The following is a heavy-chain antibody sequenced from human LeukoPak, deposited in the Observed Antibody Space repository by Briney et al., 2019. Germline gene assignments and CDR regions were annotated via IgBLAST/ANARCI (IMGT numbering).Heavy chain of an antibody. J-gene: IGHJ4*02. V-gene: IGHV4-59*01. CDR3: ARGGFHDYDLDY. Sequence: SETLSLTCTVSGGSISSYYWSWIRQPPGKGLEWIGYIYYSGSTNYNPSLKSRVTISVDTSKDQFSLKLSSVTAADTAVYYCARGGFHDYDLDYWGQGTLVTVSS. D-gene: IGHD3-3*01. CDR1: GGSISSYY. CDR2: IYYSGST.